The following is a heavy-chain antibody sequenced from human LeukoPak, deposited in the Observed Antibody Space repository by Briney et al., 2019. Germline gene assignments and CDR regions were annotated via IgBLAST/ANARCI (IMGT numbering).Heavy chain of an antibody. CDR2: ISYDGSNK. Sequence: GRSLRLSCAASGFTFSSYGMHWVRQAPGKGLEWVAVISYDGSNKYYADSVKGRFTISRDNSKNTLYLQMNSLRAEDTAVYYCARVGDTAHLSQPWPPYYWGQGTLVTVSS. CDR1: GFTFSSYG. J-gene: IGHJ4*02. V-gene: IGHV3-30*03. D-gene: IGHD5-18*01. CDR3: ARVGDTAHLSQPWPPYY.